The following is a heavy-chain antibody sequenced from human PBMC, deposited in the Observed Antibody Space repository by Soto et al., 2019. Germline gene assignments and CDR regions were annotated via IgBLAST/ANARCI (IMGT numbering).Heavy chain of an antibody. D-gene: IGHD6-19*01. J-gene: IGHJ5*02. V-gene: IGHV3-7*03. CDR1: GFTFGGYY. CDR3: AAGSGWLIES. CDR2: IRQDGGEI. Sequence: PGGSLRLSCAASGFTFGGYYMTWVRQPPGKGLEWVANIRQDGGEIFYVDSVKGRFTISRDNTKNSLYLQTTRLRVEDTAVYYCAAGSGWLIESWGQGTLVTVSS.